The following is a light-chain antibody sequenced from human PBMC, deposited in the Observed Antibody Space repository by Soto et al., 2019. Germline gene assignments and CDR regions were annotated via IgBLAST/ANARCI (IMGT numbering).Light chain of an antibody. Sequence: DSQITQSPSSVSASVGDRVTITCRSSQVIDNWLARYQQKPGKAPKVLIYSASSLQSGVPSRFSGSRSGTDFTLTISSLQPEDFATYYCKQSKSFPLTLGGGTKVDIK. V-gene: IGKV1-12*01. CDR3: KQSKSFPLT. CDR2: SAS. J-gene: IGKJ4*01. CDR1: QVIDNW.